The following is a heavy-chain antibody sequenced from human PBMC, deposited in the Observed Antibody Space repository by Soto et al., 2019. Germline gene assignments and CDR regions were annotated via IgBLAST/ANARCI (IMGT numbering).Heavy chain of an antibody. CDR3: ARFGESAYFDY. D-gene: IGHD3-10*01. V-gene: IGHV3-66*01. Sequence: EAQLVESGGGLVQPGGSLRLSCAASGFTVSSNYMSWVRQAPGKGLEWVSVIYSGGSTYYADSVKGRFTISRDNSKNTLYLQMNSLRAEDTAVYYCARFGESAYFDYWGQGTLVTVSS. CDR2: IYSGGST. CDR1: GFTVSSNY. J-gene: IGHJ4*02.